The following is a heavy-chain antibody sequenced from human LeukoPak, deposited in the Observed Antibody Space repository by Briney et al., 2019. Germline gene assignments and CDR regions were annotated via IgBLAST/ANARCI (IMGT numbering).Heavy chain of an antibody. Sequence: PSETLSLTCAVYGGSFSGYYWSWIRQPPGKGLEWIGEINHSGSTNYNPSLKSRGTISVDTSKNQFSLKLSSVTAADTAVYYCASGGSRTGFDYWGQGTLVTVSS. CDR1: GGSFSGYY. V-gene: IGHV4-34*01. D-gene: IGHD3/OR15-3a*01. J-gene: IGHJ4*02. CDR3: ASGGSRTGFDY. CDR2: INHSGST.